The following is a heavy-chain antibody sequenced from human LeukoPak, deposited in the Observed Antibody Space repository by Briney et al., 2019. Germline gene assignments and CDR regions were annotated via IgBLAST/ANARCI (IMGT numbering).Heavy chain of an antibody. CDR2: VSSNGDST. D-gene: IGHD4-23*01. CDR3: ARRGGYYFDY. J-gene: IGHJ4*02. CDR1: GFTFSSYA. Sequence: GGSLRLSCAASGFTFSSYAMHWVRQAPGKRLEYLSAVSSNGDSTYYADSVKGRFTISRDNSKNTLYLQMGSLRAEDMAVYYCARRGGYYFDYWGQGTLVTVSS. V-gene: IGHV3-64*02.